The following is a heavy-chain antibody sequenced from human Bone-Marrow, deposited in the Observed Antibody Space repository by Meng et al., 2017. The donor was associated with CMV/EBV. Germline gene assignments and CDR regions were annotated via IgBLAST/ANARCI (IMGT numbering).Heavy chain of an antibody. D-gene: IGHD3-10*01. Sequence: GGSLRLSCAASGFTFSSYRINWVRQAPGKGLEWVASISSTSAYIYYAESVEGRFIISRDNAKSSLYLTLDNLAGEDTAVYYCATGATLDHWGQGTLVTVSS. J-gene: IGHJ4*02. V-gene: IGHV3-21*01. CDR1: GFTFSSYR. CDR2: ISSTSAYI. CDR3: ATGATLDH.